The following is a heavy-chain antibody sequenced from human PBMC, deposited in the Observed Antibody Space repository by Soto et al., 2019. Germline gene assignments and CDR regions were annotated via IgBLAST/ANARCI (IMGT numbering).Heavy chain of an antibody. CDR2: TYYRSKWYN. J-gene: IGHJ5*02. CDR3: AREYLTSLYDRSGHGWFDP. CDR1: GDSVSSNSAA. D-gene: IGHD3-22*01. Sequence: SQTLSLTCAISGDSVSSNSAAWNWIRQSPSRGLEWLGRTYYRSKWYNDYAVSVKSRITINPDTSKNQFSLKLRSVTAADTAVYFCAREYLTSLYDRSGHGWFDPWGQGTLVTVSS. V-gene: IGHV6-1*01.